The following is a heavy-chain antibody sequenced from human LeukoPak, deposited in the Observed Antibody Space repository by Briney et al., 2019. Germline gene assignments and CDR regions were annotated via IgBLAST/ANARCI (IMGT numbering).Heavy chain of an antibody. J-gene: IGHJ4*02. CDR1: GGSIISSAYY. CDR2: IYYSGST. CDR3: VRTEVSSGSEDY. V-gene: IGHV4-30-4*08. D-gene: IGHD6-19*01. Sequence: ASQTLSLTCTVSGGSIISSAYYWSWIRQPPGKGLEWIGYIYYSGSTCYNPSLKSRVTISLDTSKNQFSLKLSSVTAADTAVYYCVRTEVSSGSEDYWGQGTLVTVSS.